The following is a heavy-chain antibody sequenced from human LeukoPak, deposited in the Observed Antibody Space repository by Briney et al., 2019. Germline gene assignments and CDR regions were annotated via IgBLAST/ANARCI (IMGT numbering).Heavy chain of an antibody. CDR1: GFTFSSYG. D-gene: IGHD3-16*02. J-gene: IGHJ4*02. CDR3: AKGGLIVKDF. Sequence: PGRSLRLSCAASGFTFSSYGMSWVRQAPGKGLEWVSTISGIGGSTKYADSVKGRFTISRDNSKNTLHLQMNSLRAEDTAVYYCAKGGLIVKDFWGQGTLVTVSS. CDR2: ISGIGGST. V-gene: IGHV3-23*01.